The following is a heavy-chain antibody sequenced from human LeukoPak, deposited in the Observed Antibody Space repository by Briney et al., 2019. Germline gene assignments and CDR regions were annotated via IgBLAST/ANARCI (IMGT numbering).Heavy chain of an antibody. CDR2: ISYDGSNK. D-gene: IGHD6-19*01. CDR1: GCTFSSYG. CDR3: AKGWGSGWSSFDY. J-gene: IGHJ4*02. Sequence: GGSLRLSCAASGCTFSSYGMHWVRQAPGKGLEWVAVISYDGSNKYYADSVKGRFTISRDNSKNTLYLQMNSLRAEDTAVYYCAKGWGSGWSSFDYWGQGTLVTVSS. V-gene: IGHV3-30*18.